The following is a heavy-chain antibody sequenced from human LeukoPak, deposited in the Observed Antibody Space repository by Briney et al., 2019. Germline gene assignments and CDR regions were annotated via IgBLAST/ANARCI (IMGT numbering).Heavy chain of an antibody. Sequence: SETLSLTCTVSGGSISSGDYYWTWIRQPPGKDLVWIGYIYYSGSTYYNPSLKSRVTISVDTSKNQFSLKLSSVTAADTAVYYCARRTENWNYFDYWGQGTLVTVSS. CDR1: GGSISSGDYY. CDR2: IYYSGST. CDR3: ARRTENWNYFDY. D-gene: IGHD1-1*01. J-gene: IGHJ4*02. V-gene: IGHV4-30-4*01.